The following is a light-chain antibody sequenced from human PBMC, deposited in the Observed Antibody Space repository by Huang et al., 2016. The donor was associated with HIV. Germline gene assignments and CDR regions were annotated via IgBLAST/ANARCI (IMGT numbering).Light chain of an antibody. V-gene: IGKV1-9*01. Sequence: IQLTQSPSSVSASVGDRVTVTCRASQAIGHSLAWYQHKPGKAPKLLIYGGSTLQSGVSARFSGNGSGTDFSLTISSLRSEDFATYFCQQLRSYPLTFGGGTDV. CDR1: QAIGHS. CDR3: QQLRSYPLT. J-gene: IGKJ4*01. CDR2: GGS.